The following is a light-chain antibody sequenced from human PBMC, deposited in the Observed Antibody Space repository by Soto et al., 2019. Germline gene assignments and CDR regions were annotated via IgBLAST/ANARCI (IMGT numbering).Light chain of an antibody. CDR3: SSYAGRNIVR. CDR1: SSDVGGYKY. V-gene: IGLV2-8*01. Sequence: QSALTQPPSASGSPGQSVTIACTGTSSDVGGYKYVSWYQQHPGKAPKLMIYEVNKRPSGVPDRFSGSKSGHTASLTVSGLQADDEADYFCSSYAGRNIVRFGGGTKLTVL. CDR2: EVN. J-gene: IGLJ2*01.